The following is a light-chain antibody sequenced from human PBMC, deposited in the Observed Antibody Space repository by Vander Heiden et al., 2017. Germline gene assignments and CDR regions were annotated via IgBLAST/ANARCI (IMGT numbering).Light chain of an antibody. V-gene: IGLV2-11*01. CDR3: CSYAGSYV. CDR1: SSDVGGNNY. Sequence: QSALTQPRSVSGSPGQSVTISCTGSSSDVGGNNYVPWYQQHPGKAPKLMTYDVNKRPSGVPDRFSGSKSGNTASLTISGLQAEDEADYYCCSYAGSYVFGTGTKVTVL. J-gene: IGLJ1*01. CDR2: DVN.